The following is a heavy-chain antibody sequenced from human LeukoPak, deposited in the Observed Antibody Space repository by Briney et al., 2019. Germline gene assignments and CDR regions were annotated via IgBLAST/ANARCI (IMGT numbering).Heavy chain of an antibody. CDR1: GGDFANFV. D-gene: IGHD1-1*01. J-gene: IGHJ5*02. V-gene: IGHV1-69*05. Sequence: GSSVKVSCKASGGDFANFVITWVRQAPGQGLEWMGGIIPIFGTANYAQKFQGRVTITTDESTSTAYMELSSLRSEDTAVYYCARQLELGHWFDPWGQGTLVTVSS. CDR3: ARQLELGHWFDP. CDR2: IIPIFGTA.